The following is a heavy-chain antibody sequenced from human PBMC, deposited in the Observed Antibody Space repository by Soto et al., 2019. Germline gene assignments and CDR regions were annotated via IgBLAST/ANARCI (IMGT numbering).Heavy chain of an antibody. CDR2: IYYSGST. V-gene: IGHV4-39*01. Sequence: SETLSLTCTVSGGSISSSSYYWGWIRQPPEKGLEWIGSIYYSGSTYYNPSLKSRVTISVDTSKNQFSLKLSSVTAADTAVYYCVRLGYDYVWGSYRDPYYFDYWGQGTLVT. CDR1: GGSISSSSYY. J-gene: IGHJ4*02. CDR3: VRLGYDYVWGSYRDPYYFDY. D-gene: IGHD3-16*02.